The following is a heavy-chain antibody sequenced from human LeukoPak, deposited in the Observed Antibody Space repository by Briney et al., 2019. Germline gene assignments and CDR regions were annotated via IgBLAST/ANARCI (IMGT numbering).Heavy chain of an antibody. D-gene: IGHD6-13*01. CDR2: ISGSGSNT. J-gene: IGHJ4*02. CDR3: ASPYSSRWYELCY. Sequence: GGSLRLSCAGSGFTFSNYGMSWVRQAPGKGPEWVSAISGSGSNTHYADSVKGRFTISRDNSKNSLYLQMNSLRAEDTAVYYCASPYSSRWYELCYWGQGTLVTVSS. CDR1: GFTFSNYG. V-gene: IGHV3-23*01.